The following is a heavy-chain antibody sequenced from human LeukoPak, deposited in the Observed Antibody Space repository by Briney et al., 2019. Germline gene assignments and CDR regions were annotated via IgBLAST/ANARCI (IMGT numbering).Heavy chain of an antibody. Sequence: GASVKVSCKASGYTSTSYAMNWVRQAPGQGLEWMGIINPSGGSTSYAQKFQGRVTMTRDMSTSTVYMELSSLRSEDTAVYYCARDPYYYYYMDVWGKGTTVTVSS. J-gene: IGHJ6*03. V-gene: IGHV1-46*01. CDR3: ARDPYYYYYMDV. CDR1: GYTSTSYA. CDR2: INPSGGST.